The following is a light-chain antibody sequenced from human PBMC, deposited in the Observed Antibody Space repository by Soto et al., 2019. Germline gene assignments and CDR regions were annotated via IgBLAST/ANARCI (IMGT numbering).Light chain of an antibody. Sequence: DIQMTQSPSTLSASVGGRVTITCRASQSISSWLAWYQQKPGEAPKLLIYDASSFESGVPSRFSGSGSGTEFTLTISSLQPDDFATYYCQQYNSYPYTFGQGTKLEIK. CDR2: DAS. CDR3: QQYNSYPYT. V-gene: IGKV1-5*01. CDR1: QSISSW. J-gene: IGKJ2*01.